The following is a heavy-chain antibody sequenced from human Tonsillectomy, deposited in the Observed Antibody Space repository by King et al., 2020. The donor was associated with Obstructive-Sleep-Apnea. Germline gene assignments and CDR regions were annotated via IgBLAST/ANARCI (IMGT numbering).Heavy chain of an antibody. V-gene: IGHV3-7*01. CDR1: GLSFSSYW. J-gene: IGHJ5*02. Sequence: EVQLVESGGDLVQPGGSLRLSCAASGLSFSSYWMSLVRQAPGKGLEWVANRKQEESEKYYGESVKGRYTISRDNANNSLYLQMNSTRAEDTAVYYCNVAVAGTPVDHWGQGTLVIVSS. CDR3: NVAVAGTPVDH. CDR2: RKQEESEK. D-gene: IGHD6-19*01.